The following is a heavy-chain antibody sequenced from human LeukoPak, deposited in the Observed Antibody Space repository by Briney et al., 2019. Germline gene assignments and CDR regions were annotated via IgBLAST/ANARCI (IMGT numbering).Heavy chain of an antibody. V-gene: IGHV1-8*01. J-gene: IGHJ4*02. CDR3: ARAHTDYNILTGYYEFDY. CDR1: GYTFTSYE. Sequence: ASVKVSCKASGYTFTSYEINWVRQATGQGLEWMGWMNPNSGNTGYAQKFQGRVTMTRNTSINTAYMELSSLRSEDTAVYYCARAHTDYNILTGYYEFDYWGQGTVVTVSS. D-gene: IGHD3-9*01. CDR2: MNPNSGNT.